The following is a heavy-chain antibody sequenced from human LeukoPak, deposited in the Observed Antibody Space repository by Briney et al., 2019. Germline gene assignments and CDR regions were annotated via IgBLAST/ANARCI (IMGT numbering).Heavy chain of an antibody. CDR3: ARGAGVVHDQ. D-gene: IGHD2-8*01. CDR1: GFSLSRYW. CDR2: IKEDGSEK. Sequence: GGSLRLSCVASGFSLSRYWMSWVRQAPGMGLEWVANIKEDGSEKYYVDSVKGRFTISRDNAKNSLYIQMNSLRLEDTAIYYCARGAGVVHDQWGQGTLVAVSS. V-gene: IGHV3-7*01. J-gene: IGHJ4*02.